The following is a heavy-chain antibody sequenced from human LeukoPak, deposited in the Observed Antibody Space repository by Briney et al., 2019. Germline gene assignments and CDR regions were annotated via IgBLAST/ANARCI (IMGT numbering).Heavy chain of an antibody. CDR2: IYYTGST. CDR3: ARGRLPENY. CDR1: GGSISSISYY. Sequence: PSETLSLTCTISGGSISSISYYWGWIRQPPGKGLEWIGSIYYTGSTNYNPSLKSRVTISVDTSKNRFSLKLTSVTAADTAVYYCARGRLPENYWGQGTLVTVSS. J-gene: IGHJ4*02. V-gene: IGHV4-39*07. D-gene: IGHD1-14*01.